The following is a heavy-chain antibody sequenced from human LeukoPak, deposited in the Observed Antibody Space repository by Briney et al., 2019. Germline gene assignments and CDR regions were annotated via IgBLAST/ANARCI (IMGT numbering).Heavy chain of an antibody. CDR2: ISSNGGST. J-gene: IGHJ4*02. D-gene: IGHD3-9*01. CDR3: ARPCRLYDILTGCFDY. CDR1: AFTFSSYA. Sequence: PGGCLRLSCAASAFTFSSYAMHWDRQAPGKGLEYVSAISSNGGSTYYANSVKGRFTISRDNSKNTMYLQMGSLRAEDMAVYYCARPCRLYDILTGCFDYWGQGALVTLSS. V-gene: IGHV3-64*01.